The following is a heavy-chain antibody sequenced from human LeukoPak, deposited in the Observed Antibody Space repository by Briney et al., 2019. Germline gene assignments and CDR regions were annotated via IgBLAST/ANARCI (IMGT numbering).Heavy chain of an antibody. V-gene: IGHV4-34*01. J-gene: IGHJ4*02. CDR1: GGSFSGYY. D-gene: IGHD6-13*01. CDR2: INHSGST. Sequence: PSETLSLTCAVYGGSFSGYYWSWIRQPPGKGLEWIGEINHSGSTYYNPSLKSRVTISVDTSKNQFSLKLSSVTAADTAVYYCARHGVGRAAAGTGIDYWGQGTLVTVSS. CDR3: ARHGVGRAAAGTGIDY.